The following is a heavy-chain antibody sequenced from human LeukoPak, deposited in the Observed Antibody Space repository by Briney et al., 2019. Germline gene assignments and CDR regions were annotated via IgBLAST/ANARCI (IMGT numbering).Heavy chain of an antibody. CDR3: ARVRTAAPTYYYYMDV. CDR1: GGSISSDNYY. Sequence: SETLSLTCTVSGGSISSDNYYWSWIRQPPGKGMEWIGYIYYSGSTYYNPSLKSRVTISVDTSKSQFSLKLSSVTAADAAVYYCARVRTAAPTYYYYMDVWGKGTTVAVSS. CDR2: IYYSGST. J-gene: IGHJ6*03. D-gene: IGHD2-2*01. V-gene: IGHV4-30-4*08.